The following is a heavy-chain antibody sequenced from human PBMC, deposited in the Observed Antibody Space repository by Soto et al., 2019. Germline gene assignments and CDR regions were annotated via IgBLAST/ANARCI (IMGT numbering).Heavy chain of an antibody. CDR3: VRWDGFFGAGGVD. CDR2: INGYNGKA. J-gene: IGHJ4*02. D-gene: IGHD3-16*01. V-gene: IGHV1-69*09. Sequence: QLHLVQSGAEVKKAGSSVKVSCKASGGTVSSYAITWVRQAPGKGLEWMGMINGYNGKANYGQDFRGRVIMTTDTSTNTAYMDLRSLTSDDTGVYYCVRWDGFFGAGGVDWGQGTLVTVSS. CDR1: GGTVSSYA.